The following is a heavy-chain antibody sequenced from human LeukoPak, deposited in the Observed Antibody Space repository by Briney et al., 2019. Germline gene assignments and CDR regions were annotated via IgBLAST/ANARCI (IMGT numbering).Heavy chain of an antibody. V-gene: IGHV3-48*01. J-gene: IGHJ3*02. D-gene: IGHD1-14*01. CDR3: AKGPERGAFDI. Sequence: GGSLRLSCAASGFTFSSYSMNWVRQAPGKGPEWVSYISSSSSTIYYADSVKGRFTISRDNSRNTLYLQMNSLTAEDTAVYYCAKGPERGAFDIWGQGTMVSVSS. CDR1: GFTFSSYS. CDR2: ISSSSSTI.